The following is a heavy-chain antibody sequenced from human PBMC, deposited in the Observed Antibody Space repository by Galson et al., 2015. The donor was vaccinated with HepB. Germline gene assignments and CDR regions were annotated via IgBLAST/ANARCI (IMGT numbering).Heavy chain of an antibody. CDR1: GYTFTSYD. V-gene: IGHV1-8*01. CDR3: ASNAPRTVDFDY. CDR2: MSPNSGNT. D-gene: IGHD1-1*01. Sequence: SVKVSCKASGYTFTSYDINWVRQATGQGLEWMGWMSPNSGNTGYAQKFQGRVTMTRDTSISTAYMELNSLRSEDTAVYYCASNAPRTVDFDYWGQGTLVTVSS. J-gene: IGHJ4*02.